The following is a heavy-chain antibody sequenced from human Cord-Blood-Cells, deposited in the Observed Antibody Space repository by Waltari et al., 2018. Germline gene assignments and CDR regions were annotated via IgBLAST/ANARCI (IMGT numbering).Heavy chain of an antibody. Sequence: QVQLVESGGGVVEPGRSLRLSCAASGFTSSSYAMQCVRTAPGKGREGVAFISYDGSNKYYADSVKGRFTISRDNSKNTLYLQMNSLRAEDTAVYYCARVELELSYYGMDVWGQGTTVTVSS. V-gene: IGHV3-30-3*01. CDR1: GFTSSSYA. CDR3: ARVELELSYYGMDV. CDR2: ISYDGSNK. J-gene: IGHJ6*02. D-gene: IGHD1-7*01.